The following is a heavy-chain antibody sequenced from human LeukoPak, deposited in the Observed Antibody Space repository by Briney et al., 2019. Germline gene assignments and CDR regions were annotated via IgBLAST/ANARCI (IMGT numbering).Heavy chain of an antibody. D-gene: IGHD4-11*01. J-gene: IGHJ6*03. CDR3: ASRPYSNYVKFYYYYMDV. V-gene: IGHV3-23*01. CDR1: GFTFSSYA. CDR2: ISGSGGST. Sequence: GGSLRLSCAASGFTFSSYAMNWVRQAPGKGLEWVSAISGSGGSTYYADSVKGRFTISRDNSKNTLYLQMNSLRAEDTAVYYCASRPYSNYVKFYYYYMDVWGKGTTVTVSS.